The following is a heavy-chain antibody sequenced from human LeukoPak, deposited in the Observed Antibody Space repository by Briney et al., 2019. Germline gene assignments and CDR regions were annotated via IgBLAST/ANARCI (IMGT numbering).Heavy chain of an antibody. Sequence: PSETLSLTCTVSGGSISSSSYYWGWIRQPPGKGLEWIGSIYYSGSTYYNPSLKSRVTISVDTSKNQLSLKLSSVTAADTAVYYCARIYYYYYYMDVWGKGTTVTISS. CDR1: GGSISSSSYY. CDR3: ARIYYYYYYMDV. J-gene: IGHJ6*03. CDR2: IYYSGST. V-gene: IGHV4-39*01.